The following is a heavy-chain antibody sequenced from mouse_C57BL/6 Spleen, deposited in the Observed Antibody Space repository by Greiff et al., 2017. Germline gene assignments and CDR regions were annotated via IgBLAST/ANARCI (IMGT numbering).Heavy chain of an antibody. D-gene: IGHD1-1*01. Sequence: EVKLVESGGDLVKPGGSLKLSCAASGFTFSSYGMSWVRPTPDKRLEWVATISSGGSYTYYPDSVKGRFTISRDNATNTLYLQMSSLKSEATAMYYCARQTSTTVVATDYAMDYWGQGTSVTVSS. CDR1: GFTFSSYG. V-gene: IGHV5-6*01. J-gene: IGHJ4*01. CDR3: ARQTSTTVVATDYAMDY. CDR2: ISSGGSYT.